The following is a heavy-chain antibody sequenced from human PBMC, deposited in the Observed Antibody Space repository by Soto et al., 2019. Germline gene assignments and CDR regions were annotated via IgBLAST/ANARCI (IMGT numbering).Heavy chain of an antibody. V-gene: IGHV5-10-1*01. CDR1: GYSFTSFW. CDR3: ASSPRGYCSSTSCRELGNYYGMDV. J-gene: IGHJ6*02. Sequence: GESLNISCKGSGYSFTSFWISWVRPMHGKGLEGRGRIDPSDSYTNYSPSFQGHVTISADRSISTAYLQWGSLKASDTAMYYCASSPRGYCSSTSCRELGNYYGMDVWGQGTTVTVSS. CDR2: IDPSDSYT. D-gene: IGHD2-2*01.